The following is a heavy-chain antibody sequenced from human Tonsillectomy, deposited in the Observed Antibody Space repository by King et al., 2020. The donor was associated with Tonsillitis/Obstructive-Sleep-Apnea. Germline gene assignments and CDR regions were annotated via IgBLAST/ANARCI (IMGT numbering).Heavy chain of an antibody. CDR2: ISGGGGST. Sequence: VQLVESGGGLVQPGGSLRLSCAASGCTLSSDSMSWVLQAPGKGLEWVSAISGGGGSTYYSDPGKGRFTISRDNSKNTLYLQMNSLRAEDTAVYYCAKDSAAAGTPLDYWGQGTLVTVSS. CDR1: GCTLSSDS. V-gene: IGHV3-23*04. CDR3: AKDSAAAGTPLDY. D-gene: IGHD6-13*01. J-gene: IGHJ4*02.